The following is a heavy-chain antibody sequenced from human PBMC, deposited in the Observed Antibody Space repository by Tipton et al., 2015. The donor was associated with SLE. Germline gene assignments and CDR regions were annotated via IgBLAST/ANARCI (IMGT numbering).Heavy chain of an antibody. CDR1: GGSFSGYY. Sequence: TLSLTCAVYGGSFSGYYWSWIRQPPGKGLEWIGEINHSGSTNYNPSLKSRVTISVDTSKNQFSLKLSSVTAADTAVYYCARGDPAADDYWGQGTLVTVSS. CDR2: INHSGST. D-gene: IGHD6-13*01. CDR3: ARGDPAADDY. V-gene: IGHV4-34*01. J-gene: IGHJ4*02.